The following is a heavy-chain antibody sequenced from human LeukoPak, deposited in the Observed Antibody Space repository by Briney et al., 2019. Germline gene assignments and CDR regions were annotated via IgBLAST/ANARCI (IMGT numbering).Heavy chain of an antibody. CDR3: ARAGAHCSSTSCPRTWFDP. J-gene: IGHJ5*02. D-gene: IGHD2-2*01. CDR1: GGSFSGYY. Sequence: SETLSLTCAVYGGSFSGYYWSWIRQPPGKGLEWIGEINHSGSTNYNPSLKSRVTISVDRSKNQFSLKLSSVTAADTAVYYCARAGAHCSSTSCPRTWFDPWGQGTLVTVSS. CDR2: INHSGST. V-gene: IGHV4-34*01.